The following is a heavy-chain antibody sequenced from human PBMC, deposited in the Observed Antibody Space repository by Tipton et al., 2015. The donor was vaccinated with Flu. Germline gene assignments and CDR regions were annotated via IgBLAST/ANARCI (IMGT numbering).Heavy chain of an antibody. D-gene: IGHD3-10*01. J-gene: IGHJ3*02. CDR1: GYTFPSYG. CDR3: ARGEFPARTIDAFDI. Sequence: QVQLVQSGPEVKKPGASVKVSCKASGYTFPSYGISWVRQAPGQGLEWMGGFSAYNGNGIYAQKFQGRVTMTTDTSTSSAYMELRSLRTDDTVVYYCARGEFPARTIDAFDIWGQGTMVTVSS. CDR2: FSAYNGNG. V-gene: IGHV1-18*01.